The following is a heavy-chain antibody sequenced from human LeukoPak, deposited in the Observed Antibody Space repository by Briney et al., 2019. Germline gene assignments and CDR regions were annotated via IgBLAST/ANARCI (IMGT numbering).Heavy chain of an antibody. CDR1: GFTFSSYS. D-gene: IGHD3-10*01. CDR3: ARPGSGSYYIPFDY. CDR2: ISYDGSNK. J-gene: IGHJ4*02. Sequence: GGSLRLSCAASGFTFSSYSMNWVRQAPGKGLVWVAVISYDGSNKYYADSVKGRFTISRDNSKNTLYLQMNSLRAEDTAVYYCARPGSGSYYIPFDYWGQGTLVTVSS. V-gene: IGHV3-30*03.